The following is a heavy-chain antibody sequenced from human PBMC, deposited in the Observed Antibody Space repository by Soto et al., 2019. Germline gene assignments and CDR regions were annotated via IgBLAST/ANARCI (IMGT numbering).Heavy chain of an antibody. CDR3: ARELPYYDILTGYYYYKHV. CDR1: GGSISSYY. CDR2: IYYSGST. Sequence: SETLSLTCTVSGGSISSYYWSWIRQPPGKGQEWNGYIYYSGSTNDTPSLKSRVTISVDTSKNQFSLKLSSVTAADTAVYYCARELPYYDILTGYYYYKHVWGKGTTVTVSS. V-gene: IGHV4-59*01. J-gene: IGHJ6*03. D-gene: IGHD3-9*01.